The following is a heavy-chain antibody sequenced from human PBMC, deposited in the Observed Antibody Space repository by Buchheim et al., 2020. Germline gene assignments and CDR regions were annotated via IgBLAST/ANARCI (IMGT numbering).Heavy chain of an antibody. V-gene: IGHV4-4*02. Sequence: QVQLQESGPGLVKPSGTLSLTCAVSSGSIGSGNWWSWVRQPPGKGLEWIGEIYHSGSTNFNASLKSRVSMSMDKSKNQFSLQLTSVTAADTAVYYCVRYPYGIIPPGIDYWGQGTL. CDR3: VRYPYGIIPPGIDY. CDR1: SGSIGSGNW. J-gene: IGHJ4*02. D-gene: IGHD1-1*01. CDR2: IYHSGST.